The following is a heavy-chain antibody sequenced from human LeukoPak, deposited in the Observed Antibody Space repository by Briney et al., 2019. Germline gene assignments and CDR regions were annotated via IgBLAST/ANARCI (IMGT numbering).Heavy chain of an antibody. CDR1: GFTFSSYS. Sequence: GGSLRLSCAASGFTFSSYSMNWVHQAPGKGLEWVSYISSSGSTIYYADSVKGRFTISRDNAKNSLYLQMNSLRAEDTAVYYCARGPMLRGVIIRRSKSGYFDYWGQGTLVIVSS. CDR2: ISSSGSTI. CDR3: ARGPMLRGVIIRRSKSGYFDY. J-gene: IGHJ4*02. V-gene: IGHV3-48*04. D-gene: IGHD3-10*01.